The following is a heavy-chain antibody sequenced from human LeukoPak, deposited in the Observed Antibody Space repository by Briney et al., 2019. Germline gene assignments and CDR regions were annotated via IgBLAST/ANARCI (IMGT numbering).Heavy chain of an antibody. CDR3: ARDPSALPYMDV. D-gene: IGHD2-2*01. J-gene: IGHJ6*03. CDR1: GFTFSSYW. V-gene: IGHV3-7*01. CDR2: IKQDGSEK. Sequence: PGGSLRLSCAASGFTFSSYWMSWVRQAPGKGLEWVANIKQDGSEKYYVGSVRGRFTISRDNAKNSLYLQMNSLRAEDTAVYYCARDPSALPYMDVWGKGTTVTVSS.